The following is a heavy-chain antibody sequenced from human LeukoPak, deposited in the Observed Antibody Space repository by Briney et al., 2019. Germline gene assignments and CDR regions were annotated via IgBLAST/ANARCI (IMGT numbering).Heavy chain of an antibody. Sequence: SETLSLTCTVSSGSISTSNYYWGWVRQPPGNALEWIGNIFYSGSTYYSPSLKSRVTISLDTSRNQFSLKLNSVTAADTAVYYCARAALYSSSWYRTYNWFDPWGQGTLVTVSS. CDR3: ARAALYSSSWYRTYNWFDP. CDR1: SGSISTSNYY. D-gene: IGHD6-13*01. J-gene: IGHJ5*02. V-gene: IGHV4-39*07. CDR2: IFYSGST.